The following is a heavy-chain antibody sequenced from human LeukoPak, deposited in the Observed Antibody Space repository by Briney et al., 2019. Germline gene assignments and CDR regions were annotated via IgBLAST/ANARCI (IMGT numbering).Heavy chain of an antibody. D-gene: IGHD6-25*01. CDR3: ARKGIGSSRYQNMDV. CDR2: ISIDGGRT. CDR1: GFTFSSYA. V-gene: IGHV3-23*01. Sequence: GGSLRPSCAASGFTFSSYAMSWVRQAPGKGPEWVSTISIDGGRTYYADSVKGRFTVSRDTSKNTLYLQMNSLRAEDTAVYYCARKGIGSSRYQNMDVWGKGTTVTVSS. J-gene: IGHJ6*03.